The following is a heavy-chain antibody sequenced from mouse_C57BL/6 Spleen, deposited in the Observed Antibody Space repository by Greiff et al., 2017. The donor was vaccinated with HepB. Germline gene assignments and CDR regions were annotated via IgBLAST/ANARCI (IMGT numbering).Heavy chain of an antibody. V-gene: IGHV1-82*01. J-gene: IGHJ4*01. CDR3: ARTNSYYYAMDY. D-gene: IGHD2-12*01. CDR1: GYAFSSSW. Sequence: QVQLQQSGPELVKPGASVKISCKASGYAFSSSWMNWVKQRPGKGLEWLGRIYPGDGDTNYNGTFKGKATLTADKSSSTAYMQRSSLTSEDSAVYFCARTNSYYYAMDYWGKGTSVTVSS. CDR2: IYPGDGDT.